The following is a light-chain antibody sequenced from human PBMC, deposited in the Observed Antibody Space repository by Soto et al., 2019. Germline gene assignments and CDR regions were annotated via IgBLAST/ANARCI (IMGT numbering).Light chain of an antibody. CDR1: QTISSC. CDR3: QHYNSYSEA. Sequence: DIQMTQSPSTLSGSLGDRVTITCLASQTISSCLACYQQKTGKAPKLMIYKASTLKSGVPSTLSGSGSGKEFTLTISTLQPDDFATYYCQHYNSYSEAFGQGTKVAIK. CDR2: KAS. V-gene: IGKV1-5*03. J-gene: IGKJ1*01.